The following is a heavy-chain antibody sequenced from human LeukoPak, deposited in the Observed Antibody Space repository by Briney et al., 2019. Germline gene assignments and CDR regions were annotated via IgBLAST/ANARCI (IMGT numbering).Heavy chain of an antibody. V-gene: IGHV1-3*01. CDR3: ARDDYGPLHY. J-gene: IGHJ4*02. D-gene: IGHD4-17*01. CDR1: GYTFATYA. CDR2: INAGNDNT. Sequence: ASVKVSCKASGYTFATYAIHWVRQAPRQGLEWMGWINAGNDNTKYSQKFQGRVTITRDTSATTAYMELSSLRSEDTAVYYCARDDYGPLHYWGQGTLVTVSS.